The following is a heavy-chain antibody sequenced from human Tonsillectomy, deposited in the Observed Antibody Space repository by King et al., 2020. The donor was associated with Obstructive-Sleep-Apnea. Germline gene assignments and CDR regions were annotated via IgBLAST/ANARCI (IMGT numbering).Heavy chain of an antibody. CDR2: IYPGDSDT. CDR3: ARAVVVPAAMRRGWYYYGMDV. V-gene: IGHV5-51*01. D-gene: IGHD2-2*01. Sequence: QLVQSGAEVKKPGESLKISCKGSGYSFTSYWIGWVRQMPGKGLEWMGIIYPGDSDTRYSPSFQGQVTISADKSIRTAYLQWSSLKASDTAMYYCARAVVVPAAMRRGWYYYGMDVWGQGTTVTVSS. CDR1: GYSFTSYW. J-gene: IGHJ6*02.